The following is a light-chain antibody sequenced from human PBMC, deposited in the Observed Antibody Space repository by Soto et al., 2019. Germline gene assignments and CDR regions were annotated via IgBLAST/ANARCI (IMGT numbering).Light chain of an antibody. V-gene: IGKV3-20*01. Sequence: GLSQLPGTLSLSTGERATLSCRASQSVGSNYLAWYQQRPGQPPNLLIFGASHRAPDIPDRFSGSGSGTDFTLTISRLEPEDFAVYYCQQYGSSIQTFGQ. CDR3: QQYGSSIQT. CDR1: QSVGSNY. J-gene: IGKJ1*01. CDR2: GAS.